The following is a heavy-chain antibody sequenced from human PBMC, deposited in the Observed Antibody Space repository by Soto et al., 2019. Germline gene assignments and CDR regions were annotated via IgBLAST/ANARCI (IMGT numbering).Heavy chain of an antibody. D-gene: IGHD1-26*01. V-gene: IGHV3-53*01. Sequence: PGGSLRLSCAVSGFTVSSKYMSWVRQAPGKGPEWVALIYGGGTIYYADSVKGRFTISRDNSKNTLYLQMNSLRSEDTAVYYCATGRTEGHYFNHWGQGTLVTVSS. J-gene: IGHJ4*02. CDR3: ATGRTEGHYFNH. CDR2: IYGGGTI. CDR1: GFTVSSKY.